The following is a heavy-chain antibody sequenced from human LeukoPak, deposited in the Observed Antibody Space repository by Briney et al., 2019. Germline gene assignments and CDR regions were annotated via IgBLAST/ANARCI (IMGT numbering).Heavy chain of an antibody. CDR3: TTDLTGRYYFDY. Sequence: GGSLRLSCAASGFTFSNYAMSWVRQAPGKGLEWVGRIKTKTHGGTTDYAAPVKGRFTISRDDSKNTLYLQMNSLKTEDTGVYYCTTDLTGRYYFDYWGQGTLVTVSS. CDR2: IKTKTHGGTT. CDR1: GFTFSNYA. J-gene: IGHJ4*02. D-gene: IGHD3-9*01. V-gene: IGHV3-15*01.